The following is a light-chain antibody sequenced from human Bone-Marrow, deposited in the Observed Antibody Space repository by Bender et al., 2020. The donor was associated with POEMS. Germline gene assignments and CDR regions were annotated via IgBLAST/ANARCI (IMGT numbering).Light chain of an antibody. CDR3: AVWDDSLNGWV. CDR1: SSNIGAHA. V-gene: IGLV1-44*01. J-gene: IGLJ3*02. CDR2: SSH. Sequence: QSVLTQPPSASGPPGQRVTISCSGGSSNIGAHAVNWYQHLPGTAPKLLIYSSHRRPSEVPDRFSGSRSGTSASLAISWLQSEDEADYYCAVWDDSLNGWVFGGGTKLTVL.